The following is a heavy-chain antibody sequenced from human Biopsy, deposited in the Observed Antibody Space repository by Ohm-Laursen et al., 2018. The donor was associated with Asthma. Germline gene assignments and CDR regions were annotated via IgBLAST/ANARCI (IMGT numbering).Heavy chain of an antibody. CDR2: IYYTGSD. Sequence: GTLSLTCTVSGGSVSTGSYYWSWIRQPPGKGLEWLGYIYYTGSDNYNPSLKSRVTISVDTSKNQFSLKLSSVTAADTAVYYCARERAGYYGSGSYLGYWGQGTLVTVSS. V-gene: IGHV4-61*01. J-gene: IGHJ4*02. D-gene: IGHD3-10*01. CDR1: GGSVSTGSYY. CDR3: ARERAGYYGSGSYLGY.